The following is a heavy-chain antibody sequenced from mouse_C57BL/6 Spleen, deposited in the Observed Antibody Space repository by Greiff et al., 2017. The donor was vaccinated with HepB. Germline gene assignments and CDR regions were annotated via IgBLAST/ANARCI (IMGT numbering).Heavy chain of an antibody. Sequence: QVQLKQSGPGLVQPSQSLSITCTVSGFSLTSYGVHWVRQSPGQGLEWLGVIWSGGSTDYNAAFISRLSISKDTSKSQVFLKMNSLQADDTAIYYCASIVTTNMDYWGQGTSVTVSS. CDR1: GFSLTSYG. D-gene: IGHD2-5*01. J-gene: IGHJ4*01. CDR3: ASIVTTNMDY. CDR2: IWSGGST. V-gene: IGHV2-2*01.